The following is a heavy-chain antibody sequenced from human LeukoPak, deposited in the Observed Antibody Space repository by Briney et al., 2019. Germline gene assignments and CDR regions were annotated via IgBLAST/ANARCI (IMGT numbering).Heavy chain of an antibody. J-gene: IGHJ6*03. D-gene: IGHD2-2*03. CDR3: ARHGYCGNPRCYPDYYYIDV. CDR1: GYAFTDYY. V-gene: IGHV1-2*02. Sequence: VASVKVSCKASGYAFTDYYIHWVRQAPGQGLEWMGWISPNSCCTNYAQKFQGRVTMTSETSITTAYMELSGLRSDDTAVYYCARHGYCGNPRCYPDYYYIDVWGKGTKVTVSS. CDR2: ISPNSCCT.